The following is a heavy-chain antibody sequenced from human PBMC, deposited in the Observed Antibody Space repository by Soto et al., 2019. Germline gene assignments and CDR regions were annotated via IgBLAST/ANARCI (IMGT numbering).Heavy chain of an antibody. D-gene: IGHD6-19*01. Sequence: GESLKISCKSSGYTFTSYWITWVRQMPGKGLEWMGRIDPSDSHTNYSPSFQGHVTISADKSISTAYLQWSSLKASDTAMYYCARPNGWSGFDYTRLTPDPFDFWGQGTMVTVSS. V-gene: IGHV5-10-1*01. CDR2: IDPSDSHT. CDR1: GYTFTSYW. CDR3: ARPNGWSGFDYTRLTPDPFDF. J-gene: IGHJ3*01.